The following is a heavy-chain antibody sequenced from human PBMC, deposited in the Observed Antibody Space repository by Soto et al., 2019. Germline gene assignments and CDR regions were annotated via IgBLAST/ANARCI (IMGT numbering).Heavy chain of an antibody. Sequence: QVQLVQSGAEVKKPGSSVKVCCKASGGTFSSYAISWVRQAPGQGLEWMGGIIPIFGTANYAQKFQGRVTITADESTSTAYTELSSLRSEDTAVYYCARVWLRFGVRYNWFDPWGQGTLVTVSS. J-gene: IGHJ5*02. CDR3: ARVWLRFGVRYNWFDP. D-gene: IGHD5-12*01. CDR1: GGTFSSYA. CDR2: IIPIFGTA. V-gene: IGHV1-69*01.